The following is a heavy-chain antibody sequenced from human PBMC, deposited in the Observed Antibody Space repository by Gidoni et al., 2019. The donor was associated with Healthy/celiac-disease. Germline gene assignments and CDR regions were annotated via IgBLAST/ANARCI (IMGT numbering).Heavy chain of an antibody. CDR1: GYTFTSYD. Sequence: QVQLVQSGAEVKKPGASVKVSCKASGYTFTSYDTNWVRQATGQGLEWMGWMNPNSGNTGYAQKFQGRVTMTRNTSISTAYMELSSLRSEDTAVYYCAREREYSSSFHYYYGMDVWGQGTTVTVSS. CDR3: AREREYSSSFHYYYGMDV. J-gene: IGHJ6*02. CDR2: MNPNSGNT. D-gene: IGHD6-13*01. V-gene: IGHV1-8*01.